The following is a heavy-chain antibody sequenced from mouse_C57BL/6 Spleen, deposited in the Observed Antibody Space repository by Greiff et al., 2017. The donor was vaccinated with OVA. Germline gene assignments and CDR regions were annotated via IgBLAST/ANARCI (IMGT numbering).Heavy chain of an antibody. D-gene: IGHD3-3*01. CDR2: IDPETGGT. J-gene: IGHJ2*01. CDR1: GYTFTDYE. V-gene: IGHV1-15*01. CDR3: TREGRYYFDC. Sequence: VKLMESGAELVRPGASVTLSCKASGYTFTDYEMHWVKQTPVHGLEWIGAIDPETGGTAYNQKFKGKAILTADKSSSTAYMELRSLTSEDSAVYYCTREGRYYFDCWGQGTTLTVSS.